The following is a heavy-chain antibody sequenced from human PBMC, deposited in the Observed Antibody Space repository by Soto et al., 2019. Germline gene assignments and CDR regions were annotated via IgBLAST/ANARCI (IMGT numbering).Heavy chain of an antibody. D-gene: IGHD6-13*01. J-gene: IGHJ6*02. CDR1: GFTFSSSW. CDR3: ARVIPAAGRAGGMDV. V-gene: IGHV3-7*03. CDR2: IKQDGSEK. Sequence: GGSLRLSCTASGFTFSSSWMSWVRQAPGKGLEWVANIKQDGSEKYYVDSVKGRFTISRDNAKNSLYLQMNSLRAEDTAVYYCARVIPAAGRAGGMDVWGRGTTVSVSS.